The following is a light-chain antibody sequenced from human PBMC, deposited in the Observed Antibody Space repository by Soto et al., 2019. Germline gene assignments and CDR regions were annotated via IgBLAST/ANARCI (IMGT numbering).Light chain of an antibody. CDR1: QGIRNH. J-gene: IGKJ4*01. CDR2: AAS. Sequence: EIQMTQFPSSLSASVGDRVTITCRASQGIRNHLAWYQQKPGKPPKLLIFAASTLQSGVPSRFSGSGSGTDFPLTISSLQPEDAAIYSCQNYNNAPLTFGGGTKVEIK. CDR3: QNYNNAPLT. V-gene: IGKV1-27*01.